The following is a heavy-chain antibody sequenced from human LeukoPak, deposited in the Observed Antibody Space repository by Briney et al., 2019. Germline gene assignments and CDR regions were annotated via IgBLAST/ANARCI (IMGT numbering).Heavy chain of an antibody. CDR3: AREMATRAEYFQH. CDR2: ISSSSSYI. J-gene: IGHJ1*01. CDR1: GFTFSSYS. Sequence: GGSLRLSCAASGFTFSSYSMNWVRQAPGKELEWVSSISSSSSYIYYADSVKGRFTISRDNAKNSLYLQMNSLRAEDTAVYYCAREMATRAEYFQHWGQGTLVTVSS. V-gene: IGHV3-21*01. D-gene: IGHD5-24*01.